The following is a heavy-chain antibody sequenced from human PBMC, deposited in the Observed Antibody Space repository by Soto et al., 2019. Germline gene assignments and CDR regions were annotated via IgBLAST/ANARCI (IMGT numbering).Heavy chain of an antibody. Sequence: EVQLVESGGGLVQPGGSLRLSCAASGFTVSSSYMSWVRQAPGKGLEWVSVIYSGGSTYYADSVKGRFTISRDKAKNTGYLQMNSLRAEDTAVYYCARVAPWFNYGMDVGGQGTTVTVSS. D-gene: IGHD3-9*01. CDR1: GFTVSSSY. J-gene: IGHJ6*02. CDR2: IYSGGST. V-gene: IGHV3-66*01. CDR3: ARVAPWFNYGMDV.